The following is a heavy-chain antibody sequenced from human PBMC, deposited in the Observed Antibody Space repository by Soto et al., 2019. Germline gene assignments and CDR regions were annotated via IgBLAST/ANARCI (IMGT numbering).Heavy chain of an antibody. CDR3: ARGLILWFGELSRRGGYYYYMDV. CDR2: INDSGNI. J-gene: IGHJ6*03. D-gene: IGHD3-10*01. CDR1: GGSFSGYQ. Sequence: QVQLQQWGAGLLKPSETLSLTCAVYGGSFSGYQWSWIRQTPGKGLEWIGEINDSGNINYNPSLKSRVNHLLDTPKKQISLKLSSVTAAESAVYYCARGLILWFGELSRRGGYYYYMDVWGKGTTVTVSS. V-gene: IGHV4-34*01.